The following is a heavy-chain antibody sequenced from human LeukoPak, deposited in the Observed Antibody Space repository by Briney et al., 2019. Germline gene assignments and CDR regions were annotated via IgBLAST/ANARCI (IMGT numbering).Heavy chain of an antibody. CDR1: GFSFYNLA. J-gene: IGHJ6*03. CDR3: AKDPRGSYYMDV. V-gene: IGHV3-30*04. D-gene: IGHD3-10*01. CDR2: ISHDGNSR. Sequence: GGSLRLSCATSGFSFYNLAFHWVRQAPGKGLEWVSLISHDGNSRKYADSVKGRFIVSRDNSKNTLYLQMNSLRAEDTAVYYCAKDPRGSYYMDVWGKGATVTISS.